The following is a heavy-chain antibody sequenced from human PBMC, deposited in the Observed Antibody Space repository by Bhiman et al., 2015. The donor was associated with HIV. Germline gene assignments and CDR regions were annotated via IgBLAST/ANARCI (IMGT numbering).Heavy chain of an antibody. CDR2: ISSSSNTI. CDR3: ARDLQIAIAVAGSFDY. J-gene: IGHJ4*02. CDR1: GFTFSSFG. Sequence: VQLVESGGGVVQPGRSLRLSCAASGFTFSSFGMHWVRQAPGKGLEWVSYISSSSNTIYYADSMKGRFTISRDNAKNSLYLQMNSLRAEDTAVYYCARDLQIAIAVAGSFDYWGQGTLVTVSS. V-gene: IGHV3-48*01. D-gene: IGHD6-19*01.